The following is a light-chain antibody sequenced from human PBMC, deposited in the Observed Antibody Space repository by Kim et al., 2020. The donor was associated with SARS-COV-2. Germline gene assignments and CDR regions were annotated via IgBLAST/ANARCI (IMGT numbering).Light chain of an antibody. CDR2: WAS. CDR1: QSVLHSSNNKNY. J-gene: IGKJ2*03. Sequence: RATINCKSSQSVLHSSNNKNYLAWYQQKPGQPPKLLIYWASTRESGVPDRFSGSGSGTDFTLAISNLQAEVVAVYYCQQYLTTPRSFGQGTKLEIK. V-gene: IGKV4-1*01. CDR3: QQYLTTPRS.